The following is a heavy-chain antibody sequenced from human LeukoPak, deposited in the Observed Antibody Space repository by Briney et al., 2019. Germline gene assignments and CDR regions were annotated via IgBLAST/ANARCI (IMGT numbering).Heavy chain of an antibody. Sequence: SETLSLTCSVSGGSISSNYWTWIRQPPGKGLEWIGYIYNSGYLNYNPSLKSRVTISVDTSRNQFSLKLSSVTAADTAVYYCATSGGSSDYYYYMAVWGKGTTVTVSS. V-gene: IGHV4-59*01. CDR3: ATSGGSSDYYYYMAV. J-gene: IGHJ6*03. CDR2: IYNSGYL. D-gene: IGHD2-15*01. CDR1: GGSISSNY.